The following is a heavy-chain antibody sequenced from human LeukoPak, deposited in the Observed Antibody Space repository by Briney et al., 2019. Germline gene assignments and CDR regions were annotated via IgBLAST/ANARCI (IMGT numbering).Heavy chain of an antibody. CDR1: GGTFSSYA. D-gene: IGHD1-26*01. CDR2: IIPILGIA. V-gene: IGHV1-69*04. J-gene: IGHJ4*02. CDR3: ATLPRWELPYPYFDY. Sequence: SVKVSCKASGGTFSSYAISWVRQAPGQGLEWMGRIIPILGIANYAQKFQGRVTITADTSTDTAYMELSSLRSEDTAVYYCATLPRWELPYPYFDYWGQGTLVTVSS.